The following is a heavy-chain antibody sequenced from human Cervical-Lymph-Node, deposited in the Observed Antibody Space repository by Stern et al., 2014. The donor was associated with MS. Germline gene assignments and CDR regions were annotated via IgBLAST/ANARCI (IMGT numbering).Heavy chain of an antibody. J-gene: IGHJ4*01. CDR2: IYPDDSDA. Sequence: EVQLVQSGAEVKKPGESLKISCKASGYKFTNYWIGWVRQMPGKGLEWMGIIYPDDSDARYSPSFQGQVTMSADKSISTAYLQWSSLKASDTAMYYCARLGGFTGKYGPFDHWGHGSLVTVSS. V-gene: IGHV5-51*03. CDR1: GYKFTNYW. D-gene: IGHD1-26*01. CDR3: ARLGGFTGKYGPFDH.